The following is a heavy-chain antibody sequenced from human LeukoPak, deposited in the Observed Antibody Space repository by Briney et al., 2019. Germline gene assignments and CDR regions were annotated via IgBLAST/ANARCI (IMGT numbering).Heavy chain of an antibody. CDR1: GYTFTGYY. CDR2: INPNSGGT. D-gene: IGHD2-2*01. V-gene: IGHV1-2*02. J-gene: IGHJ5*02. CDR3: ARPGDCSSTSCYYFGFDP. Sequence: ASVKVSCKASGYTFTGYYMHWVRQAPGQGLEWMGWINPNSGGTNYALKFQGRVTMTRDTSISTAYMELSRLRSDDTAVYYCARPGDCSSTSCYYFGFDPSGQGTLVTVSS.